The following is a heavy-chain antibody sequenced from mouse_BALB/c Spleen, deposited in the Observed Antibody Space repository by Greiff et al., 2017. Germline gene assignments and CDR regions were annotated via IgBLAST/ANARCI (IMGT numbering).Heavy chain of an antibody. CDR2: ISSGGST. J-gene: IGHJ2*01. D-gene: IGHD1-1*01. CDR1: GFTFSSYA. V-gene: IGHV5-6-5*01. CDR3: ARAWTTVDY. Sequence: EVMLVESGGGLVKPGGSLKLSCAASGFTFSSYAMSWVRQTPEKRLEWVASISSGGSTYYPDSVKGRFTISRDNARNILYLQMSSLRSEDTAMYYCARAWTTVDYWGQGTTLTVSS.